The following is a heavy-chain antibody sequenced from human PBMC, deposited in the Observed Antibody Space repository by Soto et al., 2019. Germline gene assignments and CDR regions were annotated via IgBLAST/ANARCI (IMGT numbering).Heavy chain of an antibody. CDR3: AKELGSGINQGWFDP. CDR2: ISGSGGST. CDR1: GFTFSSYA. V-gene: IGHV3-23*01. J-gene: IGHJ5*02. D-gene: IGHD2-15*01. Sequence: GGSLRLSCVASGFTFSSYAMSWVRQAPGKGLEWVSAISGSGGSTYYADSVKGRFTISRDNSKNTLYLQMNSLRAEDTAVYYCAKELGSGINQGWFDPWGQGTLVTVSS.